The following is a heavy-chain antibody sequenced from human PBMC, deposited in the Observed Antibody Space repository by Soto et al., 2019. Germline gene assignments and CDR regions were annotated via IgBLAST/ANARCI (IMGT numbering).Heavy chain of an antibody. Sequence: QVQLVESGGGVVQPGRSLRLSCAASGFTFSSYAMHWVRQAPGKGLEWVAVISYDGSNKYYADSVKGRFTISRDNSKNTLYLQMNSLRAEDMAVYYCARDSPGSSGVFDYLGQGTLVTVSS. CDR3: ARDSPGSSGVFDY. D-gene: IGHD6-19*01. V-gene: IGHV3-30-3*01. CDR1: GFTFSSYA. CDR2: ISYDGSNK. J-gene: IGHJ4*02.